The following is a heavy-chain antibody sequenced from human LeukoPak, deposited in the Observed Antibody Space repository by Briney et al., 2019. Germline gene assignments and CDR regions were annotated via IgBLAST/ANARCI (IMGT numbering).Heavy chain of an antibody. CDR2: MNPNSGNT. CDR3: ARVRRGQFGESLKY. V-gene: IGHV1-8*02. J-gene: IGHJ4*02. CDR1: GYTFTNYD. Sequence: GASVKVSCKASGYTFTNYDINWVRQATGQGLEWMGWMNPNSGNTGYAQKFQGRVTMTKNTSISTAYMELTSLRSEDTAVYYCARVRRGQFGESLKYWGQGTLVTVSS. D-gene: IGHD3-10*01.